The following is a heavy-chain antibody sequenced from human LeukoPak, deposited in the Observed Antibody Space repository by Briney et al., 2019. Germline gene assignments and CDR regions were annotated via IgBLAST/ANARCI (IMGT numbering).Heavy chain of an antibody. V-gene: IGHV3-48*01. Sequence: PGGSLRLSCAASGFTFSSYSMNWVRQAPGKGLEWVSYISSSSSTIYYADSVKGRFTISRDNAKNSLYLQMNSLSAEDTAVYYCTRVLYSSGWYGDHYWGQGTLVTVSS. CDR1: GFTFSSYS. J-gene: IGHJ4*02. D-gene: IGHD6-19*01. CDR3: TRVLYSSGWYGDHY. CDR2: ISSSSSTI.